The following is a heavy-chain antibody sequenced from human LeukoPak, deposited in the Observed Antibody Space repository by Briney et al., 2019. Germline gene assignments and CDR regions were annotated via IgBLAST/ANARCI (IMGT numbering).Heavy chain of an antibody. V-gene: IGHV1-46*01. Sequence: ASVKVSCKASGYTFTSNYIHWVRQAPGQGLEWMGIINPSGGSTSYAQKFQGRVTMTRDTSTSTVYMELSSLRSEDTAVYYCARDWPRSDAFDIWGQGTMVTVSS. CDR3: ARDWPRSDAFDI. J-gene: IGHJ3*02. CDR2: INPSGGST. CDR1: GYTFTSNY.